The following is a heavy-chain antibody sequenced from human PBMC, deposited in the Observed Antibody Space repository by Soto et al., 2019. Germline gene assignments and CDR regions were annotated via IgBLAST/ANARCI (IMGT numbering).Heavy chain of an antibody. CDR1: GGTFSSYA. J-gene: IGHJ6*02. D-gene: IGHD3-22*01. V-gene: IGHV1-69*13. CDR3: ARGRLVGLTDYYYYYGMDV. Sequence: SVKVSCKASGGTFSSYAISWVRQAPGQGLEWMGGIIPIFGTANYAQKFQGRVTITADESTSTAYMELSSLRSEDTAVYYCARGRLVGLTDYYYYYGMDVWGQGXTVTVYS. CDR2: IIPIFGTA.